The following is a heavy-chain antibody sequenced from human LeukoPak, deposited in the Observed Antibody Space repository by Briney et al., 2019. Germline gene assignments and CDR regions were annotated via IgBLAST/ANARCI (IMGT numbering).Heavy chain of an antibody. V-gene: IGHV1-2*02. J-gene: IGHJ4*02. CDR3: ARDRPSITGPNLDYFDY. Sequence: ASVNVSCKASGYTFTDYYMHWVRQAPGQGREWMGGINPNIGDTNYAQKFQGRVTMTRHTSISTAYMELSRLRSDDTAVYYCARDRPSITGPNLDYFDYWGQGTPLTVSS. CDR1: GYTFTDYY. CDR2: INPNIGDT. D-gene: IGHD1-7*01.